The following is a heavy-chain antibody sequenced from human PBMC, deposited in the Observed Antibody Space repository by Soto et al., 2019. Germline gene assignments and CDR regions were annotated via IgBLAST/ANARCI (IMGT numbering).Heavy chain of an antibody. Sequence: GGSLRLSCAASGFTFSSYSMNWARQAPGKGLEWISYISSSSRTIYYPDSVKGRFTISRDNAKNSLYLQMNSLRAEDTAVYYCARDKGRSPLDYWGQGTLVTVS. D-gene: IGHD2-15*01. J-gene: IGHJ4*02. V-gene: IGHV3-48*01. CDR1: GFTFSSYS. CDR3: ARDKGRSPLDY. CDR2: ISSSSRTI.